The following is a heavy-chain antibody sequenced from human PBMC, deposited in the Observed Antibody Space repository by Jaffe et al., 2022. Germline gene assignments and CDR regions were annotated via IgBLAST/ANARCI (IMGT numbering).Heavy chain of an antibody. CDR3: AKDMGTYYDFWSGYGAFDI. CDR1: GFTFDDYA. J-gene: IGHJ3*02. D-gene: IGHD3-3*01. V-gene: IGHV3-9*01. CDR2: ISWNSGSI. Sequence: EVQLVESGGGLVQPGRSLRLSCAASGFTFDDYAMHWVRQAPGKGLEWVSGISWNSGSIGYADSVKGRFTISRDNAKNSLYLQMNSLRAEDTALYYCAKDMGTYYDFWSGYGAFDIWGQGTMVTVSS.